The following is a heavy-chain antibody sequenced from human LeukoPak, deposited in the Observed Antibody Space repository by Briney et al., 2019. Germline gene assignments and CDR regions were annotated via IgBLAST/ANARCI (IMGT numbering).Heavy chain of an antibody. Sequence: PGASVKVSCKASGYTFINYEINWVRQATGQGLEWLGWMNPNSGITGYARKFQGRLTITRNTPISTAYVEMSSLGYEDTAAYYCAGGMPMDVWGKGTKVTVSS. J-gene: IGHJ6*04. CDR2: MNPNSGIT. CDR1: GYTFINYE. D-gene: IGHD2-2*01. V-gene: IGHV1-8*03. CDR3: AGGMPMDV.